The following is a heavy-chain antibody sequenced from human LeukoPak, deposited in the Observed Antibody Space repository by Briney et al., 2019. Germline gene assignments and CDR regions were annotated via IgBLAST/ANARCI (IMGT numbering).Heavy chain of an antibody. V-gene: IGHV4-4*08. Sequence: PSETLSLTCTVSGGSISSYYWSWIRHSPGKGLEWVAHIYNFGSTNYNPSLKSRVTISVDTSKNQFSLKLSSVTAADTAVYYCARAIVVVVTAPPYWYFDLWGRGTLVTVSS. CDR2: IYNFGST. CDR3: ARAIVVVVTAPPYWYFDL. J-gene: IGHJ2*01. CDR1: GGSISSYY. D-gene: IGHD2-21*02.